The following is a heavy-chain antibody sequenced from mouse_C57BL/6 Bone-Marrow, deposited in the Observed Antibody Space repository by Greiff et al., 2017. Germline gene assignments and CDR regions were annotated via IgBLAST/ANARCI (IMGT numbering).Heavy chain of an antibody. Sequence: EVKLQQPGGDLVKPGASLKLSCAASGFTFSSYGMSWVRQTPDQRLEWVATISTGGSCTYYTDSVKGRFTISRDNATNTLYLQMSSLKSEDTAMYYCARPSAFAYWGQGTLVTVSA. V-gene: IGHV5-6*01. CDR1: GFTFSSYG. CDR2: ISTGGSCT. CDR3: ARPSAFAY. J-gene: IGHJ3*01. D-gene: IGHD2-10*02.